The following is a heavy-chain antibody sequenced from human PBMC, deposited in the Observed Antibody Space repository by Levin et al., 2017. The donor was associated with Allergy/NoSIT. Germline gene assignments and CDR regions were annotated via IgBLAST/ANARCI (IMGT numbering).Heavy chain of an antibody. D-gene: IGHD6-19*01. CDR2: IINSGVGT. J-gene: IGHJ4*01. CDR1: GFTFNNYA. V-gene: IGHV3-23*01. Sequence: GASVKVSCAASGFTFNNYAMSWVRQAPGKGLEWVSAIINSGVGTYYADSVKGRFTISRDNSKNTMYLQMNSLRAEDTAVYFCAKDAIRGSDQPYYFDYWGQEPWSPPPQ. CDR3: AKDAIRGSDQPYYFDY.